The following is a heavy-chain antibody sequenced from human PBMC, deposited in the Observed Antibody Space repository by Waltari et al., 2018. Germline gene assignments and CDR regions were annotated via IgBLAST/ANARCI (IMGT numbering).Heavy chain of an antibody. Sequence: QVELQESGPGLVRPSETLSLPCNVSGDSIKNFYWTWIRQSAGKTLEWIGLMYPSGATNYNPSLRSRVTMSVDTSENQFSLKLTSVTAADTAVYYCARRVGNDAFDVWGQGTRVTVSS. CDR3: ARRVGNDAFDV. D-gene: IGHD3-16*01. CDR2: MYPSGAT. V-gene: IGHV4-4*07. CDR1: GDSIKNFY. J-gene: IGHJ3*01.